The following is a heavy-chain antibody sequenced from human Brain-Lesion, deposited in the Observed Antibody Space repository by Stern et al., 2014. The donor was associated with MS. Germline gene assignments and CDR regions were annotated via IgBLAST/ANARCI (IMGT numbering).Heavy chain of an antibody. V-gene: IGHV5-51*03. Sequence: VQLVESGAEVKKPGESLKISCEASGYLFDDYWIGWVRQMSGRGLELVAIIFPRDSNTRYSPSAQGQVTISADKSISTAYLQWSTLKASAPAMYYCARSPATPSGYDRFDYWGQGALVTVSS. J-gene: IGHJ4*02. CDR3: ARSPATPSGYDRFDY. CDR2: IFPRDSNT. D-gene: IGHD5-12*01. CDR1: GYLFDDYW.